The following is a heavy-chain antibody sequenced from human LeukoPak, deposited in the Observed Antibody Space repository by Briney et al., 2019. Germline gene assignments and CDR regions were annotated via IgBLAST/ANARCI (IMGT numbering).Heavy chain of an antibody. CDR1: GFTVSSNY. CDR3: ARAAGYSSSRDFDY. V-gene: IGHV3-53*04. J-gene: IGHJ4*02. Sequence: PGGSLRLSCAASGFTVSSNYMSWVRQAPGKGLEWVSVIYSGGSTYYAGSVKGRFTISRHNSKNTLYLQMNSLRAEDTAVYYCARAAGYSSSRDFDYWGQGTLVTVSS. CDR2: IYSGGST. D-gene: IGHD6-13*01.